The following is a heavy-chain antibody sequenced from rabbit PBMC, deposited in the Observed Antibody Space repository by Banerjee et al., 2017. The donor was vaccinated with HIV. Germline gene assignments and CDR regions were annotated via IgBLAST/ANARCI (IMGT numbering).Heavy chain of an antibody. J-gene: IGHJ4*01. Sequence: QEQLEESGGGLVKPEGSLTLTCTASGIDFSSYYICWVRQAPGKGLEWIACIYAGSSGSTYYATWAEGRFTISKTSSTTVTLQMTSLTAADTATYFCARGGWASFGLWGQGTLVTVS. CDR1: GIDFSSYY. V-gene: IGHV1S45*01. D-gene: IGHD4-1*01. CDR2: IYAGSSGST. CDR3: ARGGWASFGL.